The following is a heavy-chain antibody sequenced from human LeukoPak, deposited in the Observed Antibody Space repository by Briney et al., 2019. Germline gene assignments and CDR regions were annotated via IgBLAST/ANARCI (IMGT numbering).Heavy chain of an antibody. CDR1: GFTFSSYA. CDR3: ARDFRGLYYDILTGESTFDY. V-gene: IGHV3-30*04. D-gene: IGHD3-9*01. Sequence: PGRSLRLSCAASGFTFSSYAMHWVRQAPGKGLEWVAVISYDGSNKYYADSVKGRFTISRDNSKNTLYLQMNSLRAEDTAVYYCARDFRGLYYDILTGESTFDYWGQGTLVTVSS. CDR2: ISYDGSNK. J-gene: IGHJ4*02.